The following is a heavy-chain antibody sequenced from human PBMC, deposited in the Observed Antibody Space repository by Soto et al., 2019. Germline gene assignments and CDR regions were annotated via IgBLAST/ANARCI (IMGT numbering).Heavy chain of an antibody. Sequence: APVKVSCKASGYTFTSYGISWVRQAPGQGLEWMGWISAYNGNTNYAQKLRGRVTMTTDTSTSTAYMDLRSLRSDDTAVYYCARDRAYCGGDCYSPSSYWGQGTLVTVSS. CDR2: ISAYNGNT. J-gene: IGHJ4*02. CDR3: ARDRAYCGGDCYSPSSY. CDR1: GYTFTSYG. V-gene: IGHV1-18*04. D-gene: IGHD2-21*02.